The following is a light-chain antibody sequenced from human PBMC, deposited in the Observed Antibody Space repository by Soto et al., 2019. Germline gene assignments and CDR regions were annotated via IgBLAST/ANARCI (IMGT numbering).Light chain of an antibody. CDR3: QQRSNWPPEIT. V-gene: IGKV3D-20*02. CDR2: GAS. CDR1: QSLSSNY. J-gene: IGKJ5*01. Sequence: EIVLTQSPGTLSLSPGERAILSYRAIQSLSSNYLAWYQQKPGQALRLLIYGASSRATGIPARFSGSGSGTDFSLTISSLEPEDFAVYYCQQRSNWPPEITFGQGTRLEIK.